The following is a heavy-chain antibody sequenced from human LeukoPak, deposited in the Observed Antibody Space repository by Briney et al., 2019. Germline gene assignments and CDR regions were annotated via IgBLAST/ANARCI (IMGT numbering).Heavy chain of an antibody. Sequence: PGGSLRLSCAASGFTFSSYSMNWVRQAPGKGLEWVSYISSSGSTIYYADSVKGRFTISRDNAKNSLYLQMNSLRAEDTAVYYCASPLSLGYYDSSGPSYYFDYWGQGTLVTVSS. D-gene: IGHD3-22*01. CDR2: ISSSGSTI. CDR1: GFTFSSYS. J-gene: IGHJ4*02. V-gene: IGHV3-48*04. CDR3: ASPLSLGYYDSSGPSYYFDY.